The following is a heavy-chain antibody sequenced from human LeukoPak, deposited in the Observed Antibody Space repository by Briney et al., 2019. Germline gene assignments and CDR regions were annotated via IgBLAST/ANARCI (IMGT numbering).Heavy chain of an antibody. J-gene: IGHJ4*02. CDR1: GYTFTGYY. Sequence: ASVKVSCEASGYTFTGYYMHWVRQAPGQGLEWMGWINPNSGGTNYAQKFQGRVTMTRDTSISTAYMELSRLRSDDTAVYYCARSLRITIFGVVTGDYWGQGTLVTVSS. V-gene: IGHV1-2*02. CDR3: ARSLRITIFGVVTGDY. D-gene: IGHD3-3*01. CDR2: INPNSGGT.